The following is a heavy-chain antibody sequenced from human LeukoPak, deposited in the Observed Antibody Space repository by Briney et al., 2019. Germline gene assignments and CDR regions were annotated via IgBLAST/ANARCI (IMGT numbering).Heavy chain of an antibody. CDR1: GGSFSGYY. CDR3: ARGGRAYYDFWSGYFYFDY. CDR2: INQSGST. D-gene: IGHD3-3*01. J-gene: IGHJ4*02. V-gene: IGHV4-34*01. Sequence: SETLSLTCAVYGGSFSGYYWSWIRRPPGKGLEWIGEINQSGSTNYNPSLKSRVTISVDTSKNQFSLKLSSVTAADTAVYYCARGGRAYYDFWSGYFYFDYWGQGTLVTVSS.